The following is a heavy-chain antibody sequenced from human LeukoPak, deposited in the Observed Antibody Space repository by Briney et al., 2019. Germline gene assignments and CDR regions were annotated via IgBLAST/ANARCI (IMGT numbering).Heavy chain of an antibody. V-gene: IGHV4-34*01. CDR1: GGSISSYY. CDR3: AREPRRPYCSSTSCYRNWFDP. CDR2: INHSGST. D-gene: IGHD2-2*01. J-gene: IGHJ5*02. Sequence: NPSETLSLTCTVSGGSISSYYWSWIRQPPGKGLEWIGEINHSGSTNYNPSLKSRVTISVDTSKNQFSLKLSSVTAADTAVYYCAREPRRPYCSSTSCYRNWFDPWGQGTLVTVSS.